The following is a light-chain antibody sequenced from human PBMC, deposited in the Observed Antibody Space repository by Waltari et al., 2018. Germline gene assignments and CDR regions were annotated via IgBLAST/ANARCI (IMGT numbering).Light chain of an antibody. V-gene: IGKV3-11*01. CDR2: DAS. J-gene: IGKJ3*01. CDR1: QSVSSY. Sequence: EIVLTQSPATLSLSPGERATLSFRASQSVSSYLAWYQQKPGQAPRLLIYDASNRATGIPARFSGSGSGTDFTLTISSLEPEDFAVYYCQQRSNWPPRFTFGPGTKVDIK. CDR3: QQRSNWPPRFT.